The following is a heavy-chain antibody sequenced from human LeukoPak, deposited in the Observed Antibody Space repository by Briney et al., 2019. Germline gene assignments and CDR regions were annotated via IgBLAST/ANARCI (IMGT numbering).Heavy chain of an antibody. CDR2: IYPGDSDT. J-gene: IGHJ4*02. V-gene: IGHV5-51*01. CDR3: ARLDTVGTSYYFDY. Sequence: GESLKISCKGSGYSFINYWVAWVRQMPGKGLEWMGIIYPGDSDTRYSPSFQGQVTISADKSISTAYLQWSSLKASDTAMYYCARLDTVGTSYYFDYWGQGTLVTVSS. CDR1: GYSFINYW. D-gene: IGHD5-18*01.